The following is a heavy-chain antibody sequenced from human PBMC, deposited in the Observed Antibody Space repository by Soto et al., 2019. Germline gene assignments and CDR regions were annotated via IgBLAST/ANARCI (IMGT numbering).Heavy chain of an antibody. CDR2: ISYDGNNK. D-gene: IGHD2-15*01. CDR1: GFILSTYA. J-gene: IGHJ6*02. V-gene: IGHV3-30-3*01. CDR3: ARAGCDGGSCYTLVGLRYGMDV. Sequence: QVQLVESGGGVVQPGRSLRLSCAASGFILSTYAMYWVCQAPGKGLEWVAVISYDGNNKYYADSVKGRFTISRDNSKNTLYLQMNSLRAEDTAVYYCARAGCDGGSCYTLVGLRYGMDVWGQGTTVTVSS.